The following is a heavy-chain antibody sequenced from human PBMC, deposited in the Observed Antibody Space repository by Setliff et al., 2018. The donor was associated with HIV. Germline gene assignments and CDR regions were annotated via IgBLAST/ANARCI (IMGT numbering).Heavy chain of an antibody. CDR3: AREDSSYHYFDS. CDR1: GGSFSGYY. D-gene: IGHD3-22*01. V-gene: IGHV4-34*01. Sequence: PSETLSLTCAVYGGSFSGYYWSWIRQPPGKGLEWIGEINHSGSTNYNPSLKSRVTISVDTSKNQFSLKLSSVTAADTAVYWCAREDSSYHYFDSWGQGTQVTVSS. J-gene: IGHJ4*02. CDR2: INHSGST.